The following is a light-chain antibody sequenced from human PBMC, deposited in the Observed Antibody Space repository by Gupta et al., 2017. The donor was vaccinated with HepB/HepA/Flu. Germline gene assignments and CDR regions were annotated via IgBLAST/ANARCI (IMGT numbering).Light chain of an antibody. V-gene: IGKV3-11*01. Sequence: EIVLTQSPATLSLSPGERATLSCRASRSVSSYLAWYQHKPGQAPRLLIYDASNRATGIPARFSGSGSGTDLTLTISRLEREDFAVYYCQQRSNWPWTFGQGTKVEIK. CDR2: DAS. J-gene: IGKJ1*01. CDR3: QQRSNWPWT. CDR1: RSVSSY.